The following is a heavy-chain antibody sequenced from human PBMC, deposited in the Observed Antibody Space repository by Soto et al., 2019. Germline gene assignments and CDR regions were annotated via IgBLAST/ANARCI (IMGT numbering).Heavy chain of an antibody. CDR3: AICGTNDHACDY. Sequence: PGESLKISCKGSGYTFSTYWIAWVRQMSGKGLEWMGIIYPGDSETRYSPSFDGQVTISVDKSLTTAYLQWASLRASGTAMYYCAICGTNDHACDYWGQGTLVTVSS. CDR2: IYPGDSET. J-gene: IGHJ4*02. V-gene: IGHV5-51*01. CDR1: GYTFSTYW. D-gene: IGHD2-8*01.